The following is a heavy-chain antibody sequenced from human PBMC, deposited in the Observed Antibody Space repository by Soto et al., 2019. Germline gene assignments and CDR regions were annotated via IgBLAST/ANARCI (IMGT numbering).Heavy chain of an antibody. CDR3: VREYGGSRVFDY. J-gene: IGHJ4*02. Sequence: ASVKVSCKTSGYTFTNYFIHWVRQAPGQGLEWMGIINPSADSTNYAQKFQGRVTVTRDTSTSTVYMELRRLRSEDTAVYYCVREYGGSRVFDYWGQGTLVTVS. CDR1: GYTFTNYF. D-gene: IGHD1-26*01. CDR2: INPSADST. V-gene: IGHV1-46*01.